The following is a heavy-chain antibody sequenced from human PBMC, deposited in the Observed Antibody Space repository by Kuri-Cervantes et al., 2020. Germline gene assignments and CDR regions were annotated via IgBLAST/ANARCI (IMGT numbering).Heavy chain of an antibody. CDR2: INNDGSTT. V-gene: IGHV3-74*01. D-gene: IGHD7-27*01. CDR3: AREGNWDLADY. CDR1: GFTFSGYW. Sequence: GESLKISCAASGFTFSGYWMHWVRQAPGKGLMWVSLINNDGSTTNYADSVKGRFTISRDNAKNSLYLQMNSLRAEDTAVYYCAREGNWDLADYWGQGTLVTVSS. J-gene: IGHJ4*02.